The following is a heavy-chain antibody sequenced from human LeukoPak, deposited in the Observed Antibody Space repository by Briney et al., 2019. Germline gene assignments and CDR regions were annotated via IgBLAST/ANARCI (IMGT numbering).Heavy chain of an antibody. V-gene: IGHV1-2*02. CDR2: INPNSGGR. J-gene: IGHJ4*02. CDR3: ARGPKIAAADY. D-gene: IGHD6-13*01. Sequence: ASVKVSCKASGGTFSSYAISWVRQAPGQGLEGMGWINPNSGGRNYAQKFQGRVTMTRDTSISTAYMELSRLRSDDTAAYYCARGPKIAAADYWGQGTLVTVSS. CDR1: GGTFSSYA.